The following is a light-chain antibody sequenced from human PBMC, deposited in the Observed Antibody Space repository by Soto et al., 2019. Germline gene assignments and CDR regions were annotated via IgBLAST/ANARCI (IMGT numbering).Light chain of an antibody. J-gene: IGLJ2*01. CDR1: TGAVTSNHH. V-gene: IGLV7-46*01. Sequence: QAVVTQEPSLTVSPGGTVTLTCGSSTGAVTSNHHPYWFQQKAGQAPRTLIYDTSNKHSWTPARFSGSLLGDKAALTLSGAQPEDEAQYYCLLSYNAAQAFGGGTKVTVL. CDR2: DTS. CDR3: LLSYNAAQA.